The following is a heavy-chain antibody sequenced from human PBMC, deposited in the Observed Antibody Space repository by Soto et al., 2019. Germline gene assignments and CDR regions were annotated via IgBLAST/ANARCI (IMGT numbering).Heavy chain of an antibody. V-gene: IGHV4-31*03. Sequence: QVQLQESGPGLVKPSQTLSLTCTASGGSISSGGYYWSWMRQHPGKGLEWIGYIHYSGGTYYNPSPTSRVTISVDTSNNQCSLKLSSVTAADTAVYYGARSRGNGTYPHDFQPWGQGTLVTVSS. CDR2: IHYSGGT. J-gene: IGHJ1*01. D-gene: IGHD1-26*01. CDR1: GGSISSGGYY. CDR3: ARSRGNGTYPHDFQP.